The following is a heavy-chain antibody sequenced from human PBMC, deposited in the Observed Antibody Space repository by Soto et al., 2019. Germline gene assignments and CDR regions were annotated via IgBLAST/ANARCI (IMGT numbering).Heavy chain of an antibody. CDR1: GFDFRKYA. D-gene: IGHD5-18*01. CDR2: TSDDGDIQ. Sequence: GGSLRLSCAASGFDFRKYAMHWVRQSPGKGPEWVAITSDDGDIQYYADSVKGRFTISRDNSTNTLYLQMTTLRSEDAAVYFCARAVDAAMDPLDYWGQGTLVTVSS. J-gene: IGHJ4*02. CDR3: ARAVDAAMDPLDY. V-gene: IGHV3-30-3*01.